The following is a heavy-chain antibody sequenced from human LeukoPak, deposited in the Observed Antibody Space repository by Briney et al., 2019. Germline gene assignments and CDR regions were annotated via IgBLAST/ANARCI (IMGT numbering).Heavy chain of an antibody. CDR3: ARALDYGGNARYYYYYYMDV. CDR1: GFTFSSYA. Sequence: GGSLRLSCAASGFTFSSYAMSWVRQAPGKGLGWVSAISGSGGSTYYADSVRGRFTISRDNSKNTLYLQMNSLRAEDTAAYYCARALDYGGNARYYYYYYMDVWGKGTTVTVS. V-gene: IGHV3-23*01. D-gene: IGHD4-23*01. J-gene: IGHJ6*03. CDR2: ISGSGGST.